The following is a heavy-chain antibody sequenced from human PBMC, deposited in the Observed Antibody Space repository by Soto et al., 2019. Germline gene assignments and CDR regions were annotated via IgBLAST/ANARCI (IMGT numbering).Heavy chain of an antibody. Sequence: QVQLVQSGAEVKKPGASVKVSCKASGYTFTSYAMHWVRQAPGQRLEWMGWINAGNGNTKYSQKFQGRVTITRDTSASTAYMELSSLRSEDTAVYYCARDRTSTIAARPSYYMDVWGKGTTVTVSS. D-gene: IGHD6-6*01. CDR2: INAGNGNT. CDR1: GYTFTSYA. CDR3: ARDRTSTIAARPSYYMDV. V-gene: IGHV1-3*01. J-gene: IGHJ6*03.